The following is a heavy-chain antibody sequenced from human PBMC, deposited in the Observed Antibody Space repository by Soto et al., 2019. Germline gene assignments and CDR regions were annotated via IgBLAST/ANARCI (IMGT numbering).Heavy chain of an antibody. CDR3: ARENGRAVVTIDY. CDR1: GFTFSSYA. V-gene: IGHV3-30-3*01. Sequence: GGSLRLSCAASGFTFSSYAMHWVRQAPGKGLEWVAVISYDGSNKYYADSVKGRFTISRDNSKNTLYLQMNSLRAEDTAVYYCARENGRAVVTIDYWGQGTLVTVSS. J-gene: IGHJ4*02. D-gene: IGHD2-15*01. CDR2: ISYDGSNK.